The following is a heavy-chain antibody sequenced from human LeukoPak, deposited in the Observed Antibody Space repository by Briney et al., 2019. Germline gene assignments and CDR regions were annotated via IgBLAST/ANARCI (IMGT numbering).Heavy chain of an antibody. CDR2: MNPNSGNT. CDR1: GYTFTSYD. D-gene: IGHD2-2*01. J-gene: IGHJ6*02. Sequence: GASVKVSCKASGYTFTSYDINWVRQATGQGLEWMGWMNPNSGNTGYAQKFQGRVTMTRNTSISTAYMELSSLRSGDTAVYYCARAPGPLGYYYGMDVWGQGTTVTVSS. CDR3: ARAPGPLGYYYGMDV. V-gene: IGHV1-8*01.